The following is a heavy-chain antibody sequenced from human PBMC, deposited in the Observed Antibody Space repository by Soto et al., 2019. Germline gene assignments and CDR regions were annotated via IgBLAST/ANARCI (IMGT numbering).Heavy chain of an antibody. V-gene: IGHV1-18*01. J-gene: IGHJ4*02. D-gene: IGHD5-12*01. CDR3: ASTYSGSYNF. CDR1: GYSFTSYG. CDR2: ISPYNGDT. Sequence: ASVKVSCKASGYSFTSYGITWVRQAPGQGLEWMGWISPYNGDTNYTPKLQGRVTMTTDTSTSTAYLELRSLRSDDTAVYYCASTYSGSYNFWGQGTRVTVSS.